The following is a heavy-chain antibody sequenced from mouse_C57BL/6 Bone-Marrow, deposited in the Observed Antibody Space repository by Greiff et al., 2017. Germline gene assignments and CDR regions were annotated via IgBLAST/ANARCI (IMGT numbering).Heavy chain of an antibody. CDR1: GYTFTSYW. V-gene: IGHV1-69*01. Sequence: QVQLQQPGAELVMPGASVKLSCKASGYTFTSYWMHWVKQRPGQGLEWIGEIDPSDSYTKYNQKFKGKSTLTVDKSSRTAYMQLSSLTSEDSAVYYCARGDYFDYWGQGTTLTVSS. CDR3: ARGDYFDY. J-gene: IGHJ2*01. CDR2: IDPSDSYT.